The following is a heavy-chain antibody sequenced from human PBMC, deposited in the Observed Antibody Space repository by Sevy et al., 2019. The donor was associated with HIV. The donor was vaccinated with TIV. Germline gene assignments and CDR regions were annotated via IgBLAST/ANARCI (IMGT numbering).Heavy chain of an antibody. V-gene: IGHV3-7*03. J-gene: IGHJ3*02. CDR3: ARESLAVAGWARRVFDI. CDR2: INENSSKK. CDR1: GFTFSSYW. Sequence: GGSLRLSCAASGFTFSSYWMSWVRQAPGKGLEWVANINENSSKKNYVDSVRGRFTISRDNAKNSVYLEMNSLRGEDTAVYYCARESLAVAGWARRVFDIWGQGTMVTVSS. D-gene: IGHD6-19*01.